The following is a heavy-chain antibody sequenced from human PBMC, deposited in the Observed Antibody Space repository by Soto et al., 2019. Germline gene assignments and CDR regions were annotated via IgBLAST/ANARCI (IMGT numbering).Heavy chain of an antibody. CDR1: GFTFSNVW. CDR3: TTGLIPTSLNAHDY. J-gene: IGHJ4*02. V-gene: IGHV3-15*01. Sequence: GGSLRLSCAASGFTFSNVWMRWVRQAPGKGLEWVGRIKSKTDGGTTDYAAPVKGRFTFSRDDSKNMVYLQMNSLKTEDTAVYYCTTGLIPTSLNAHDYWGQGTLVTVSS. CDR2: IKSKTDGGTT. D-gene: IGHD2-2*01.